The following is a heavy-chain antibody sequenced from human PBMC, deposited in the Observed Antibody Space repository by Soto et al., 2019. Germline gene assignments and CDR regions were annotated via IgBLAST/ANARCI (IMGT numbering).Heavy chain of an antibody. V-gene: IGHV3-48*02. CDR2: ISSSSSTI. Sequence: EVQLVESGGGLVQPGGSLRLSCAASGFTFSSYSMNWVRQAPGKGLEWVSYISSSSSTIYYADSVKGRFTISRDNAKNSLYLQMNSLGEEDTAVYYCARERHDSDAFDIWGQGTMVTVSS. CDR3: ARERHDSDAFDI. CDR1: GFTFSSYS. J-gene: IGHJ3*02. D-gene: IGHD3-22*01.